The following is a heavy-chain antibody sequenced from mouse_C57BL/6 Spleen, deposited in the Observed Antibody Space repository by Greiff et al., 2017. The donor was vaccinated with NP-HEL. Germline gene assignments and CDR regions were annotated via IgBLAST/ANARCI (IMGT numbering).Heavy chain of an antibody. Sequence: EVHLVESGGGLVKPGGSLKLSCAASGFTFSSYAMSWVRQTPEKRLEWVATISDGGSYTYYPDNVKGRFTISRDNAKNNLYLQMSHLKSEDTAMYYCARDRDGYYGYFDVWGTGTTVTVSS. CDR3: ARDRDGYYGYFDV. V-gene: IGHV5-4*01. J-gene: IGHJ1*03. CDR2: ISDGGSYT. D-gene: IGHD2-3*01. CDR1: GFTFSSYA.